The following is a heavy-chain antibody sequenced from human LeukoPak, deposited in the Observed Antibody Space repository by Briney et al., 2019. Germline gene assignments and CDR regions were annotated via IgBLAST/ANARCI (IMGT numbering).Heavy chain of an antibody. CDR3: ARESDYYDSRRRFDY. J-gene: IGHJ4*02. CDR2: INPSGGRT. CDR1: GYTFTSYA. D-gene: IGHD3-22*01. Sequence: ASVKVSCKASGYTFTSYAMHWVRQAPGQGLEWMGMINPSGGRTSYAQKFQGRVTMTRDTSTSTVYMEMSSLRSEDTAVYYCARESDYYDSRRRFDYWGQGTLVTVSS. V-gene: IGHV1-46*01.